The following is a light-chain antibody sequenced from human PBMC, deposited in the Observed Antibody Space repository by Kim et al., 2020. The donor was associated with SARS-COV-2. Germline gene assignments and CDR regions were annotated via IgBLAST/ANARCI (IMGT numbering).Light chain of an antibody. CDR1: QSVSSY. CDR3: QQRSNRPERT. V-gene: IGKV3-11*01. CDR2: DAS. J-gene: IGKJ1*01. Sequence: SAGERATLSCRASQSVSSYLAWYQQKPGQAPRLLIYDASNRATGIPARFSGSGSGTDFTLTISSLEPEDFAVYYCQQRSNRPERTFGQGTKVDIK.